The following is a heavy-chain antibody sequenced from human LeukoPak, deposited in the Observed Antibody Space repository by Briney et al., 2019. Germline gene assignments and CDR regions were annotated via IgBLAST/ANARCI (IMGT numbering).Heavy chain of an antibody. Sequence: SETLSLTCTVSSGSISSYYWSWIRQPPGKGLEWIGHIYYSGSTNYNPSLKSRVTISVDTSKNQFSLELSSVTAADTAVYYCARGVEYSSSSGLGYWGQGTLVTVSS. D-gene: IGHD6-6*01. V-gene: IGHV4-59*01. J-gene: IGHJ4*02. CDR1: SGSISSYY. CDR3: ARGVEYSSSSGLGY. CDR2: IYYSGST.